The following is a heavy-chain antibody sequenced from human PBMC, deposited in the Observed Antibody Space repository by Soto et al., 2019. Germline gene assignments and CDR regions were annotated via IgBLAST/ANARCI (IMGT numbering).Heavy chain of an antibody. Sequence: SVKVSCKASGGTFSSYAISWVRQAPGQGLEWMGGIIPIFGTANYAQKFQGRVTITADESTSTAYMELSSLRSEDTAVYYCARAGDSPGPFDYWGQGTLVTVSS. CDR2: IIPIFGTA. CDR3: ARAGDSPGPFDY. J-gene: IGHJ4*02. D-gene: IGHD7-27*01. V-gene: IGHV1-69*13. CDR1: GGTFSSYA.